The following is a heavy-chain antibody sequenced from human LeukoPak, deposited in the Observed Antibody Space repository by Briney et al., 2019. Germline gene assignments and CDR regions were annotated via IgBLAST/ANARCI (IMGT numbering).Heavy chain of an antibody. CDR3: ATPPRGYYGSGSYPEYFQH. J-gene: IGHJ1*01. V-gene: IGHV5-51*01. Sequence: GESLKISWKGSGYSFTSYWNRWVRQMPGKGLEGMGIIYPGDSDTRYSPSFQGQVTLFADKSISTAYLQWSSLKASDTAMYYCATPPRGYYGSGSYPEYFQHWGQGTLVTVSS. CDR1: GYSFTSYW. D-gene: IGHD3-10*01. CDR2: IYPGDSDT.